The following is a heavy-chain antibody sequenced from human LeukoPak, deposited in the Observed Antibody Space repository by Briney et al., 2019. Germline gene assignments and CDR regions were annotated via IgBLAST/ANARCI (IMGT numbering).Heavy chain of an antibody. D-gene: IGHD3-22*01. CDR2: ISGSGGST. J-gene: IGHJ4*02. Sequence: PRGSPRLSCAASGFTSSSYAMSWVRPAPGKRLEWVSAISGSGGSTYYADAVKGRFTISRDDCKNTLYLQMNSLRAEDTAVYYCAKDYYDRSSTYYFDYWGQGTLVTVSS. CDR3: AKDYYDRSSTYYFDY. V-gene: IGHV3-23*01. CDR1: GFTSSSYA.